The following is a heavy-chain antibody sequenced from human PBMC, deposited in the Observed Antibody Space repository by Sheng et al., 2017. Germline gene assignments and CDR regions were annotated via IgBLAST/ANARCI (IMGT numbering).Heavy chain of an antibody. CDR2: INHSGST. J-gene: IGHJ5*02. V-gene: IGHV4-34*01. Sequence: QVQLQQWGAGLLKPSETLSLTCAVYGGSFSGYYWSWIRQPPGKGLEWIGEINHSGSTNYNPSLKSRVTISVDTSKNQFSLKLSSVTAADTAVYYCARVKVRRWFDPWGQGTLVTVSS. CDR1: GGSFSGYY. CDR3: ARVKVRRWFDP.